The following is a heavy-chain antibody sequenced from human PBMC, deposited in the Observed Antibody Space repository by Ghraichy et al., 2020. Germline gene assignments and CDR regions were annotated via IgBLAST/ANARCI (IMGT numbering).Heavy chain of an antibody. D-gene: IGHD6-13*01. CDR2: INWNGGST. CDR3: ARGRVEMYSSSWEPFDY. J-gene: IGHJ4*02. Sequence: LSLTYAASGFTFDDYGMSWVRQAPGKGLEWVSGINWNGGSTGYADSVKGRFTISRDNAKNSLYLQMNSLRAEDTALYHCARGRVEMYSSSWEPFDYWGQGTLVTVSS. CDR1: GFTFDDYG. V-gene: IGHV3-20*01.